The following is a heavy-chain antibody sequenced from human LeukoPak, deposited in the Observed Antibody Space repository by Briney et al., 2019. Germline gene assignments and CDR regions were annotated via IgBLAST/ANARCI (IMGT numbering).Heavy chain of an antibody. CDR3: ARNDENGMDV. Sequence: GGSLRLSCAASGFTFSSYEMNWVRQAPGKGLEWVSYISSSGSTIYYADSVKGRSTISRDNAKNSLYLQMNSLRAEDTAVYYCARNDENGMDVWGQGTTVTVSS. V-gene: IGHV3-48*03. CDR1: GFTFSSYE. J-gene: IGHJ6*02. D-gene: IGHD1-1*01. CDR2: ISSSGSTI.